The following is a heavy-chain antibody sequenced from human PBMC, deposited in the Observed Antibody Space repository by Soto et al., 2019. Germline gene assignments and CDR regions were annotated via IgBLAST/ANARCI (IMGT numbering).Heavy chain of an antibody. CDR1: GFTFSDYY. J-gene: IGHJ5*02. CDR2: ISGSGNSI. CDR3: ATLSTQFDR. Sequence: QVLLVESGGGLVKPGGSLRLSCAASGFTFSDYYMSWIRQAPGMGLEWVSYISGSGNSIYYADSVKGRFTISRDNAKNSLYLQMNSLRVEDTAVCYCATLSTQFDRWGQGNLVTVSS. D-gene: IGHD1-1*01. V-gene: IGHV3-11*01.